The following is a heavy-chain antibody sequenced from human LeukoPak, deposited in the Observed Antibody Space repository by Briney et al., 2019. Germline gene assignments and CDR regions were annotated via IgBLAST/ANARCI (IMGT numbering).Heavy chain of an antibody. CDR3: ARENYYDSSGYDDAFDI. J-gene: IGHJ3*02. V-gene: IGHV4-31*03. CDR1: GGSISSGGYY. CDR2: IYYSGST. D-gene: IGHD3-22*01. Sequence: SETLSLTCTVSGGSISSGGYYWSWIRQHPGKGLGWIGYIYYSGSTYYNPSLKSRVTISVDTSKNQFSLKLSSVTAADTAVYYCARENYYDSSGYDDAFDIWGQGTMVTVSS.